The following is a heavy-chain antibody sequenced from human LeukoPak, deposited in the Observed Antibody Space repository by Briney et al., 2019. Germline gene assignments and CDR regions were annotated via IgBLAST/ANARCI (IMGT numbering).Heavy chain of an antibody. V-gene: IGHV3-48*03. J-gene: IGHJ4*02. D-gene: IGHD3-16*01. CDR3: ARLLGGSYFDY. Sequence: PGGSLRLSCAASGFTFSSYEMNWVRQAPGKGLEWVSYIRSSGSTIYYADSVKGRFTISRDNAKNSLYLQMNSLRAEDTAVYYCARLLGGSYFDYWGQGTLVTVSS. CDR2: IRSSGSTI. CDR1: GFTFSSYE.